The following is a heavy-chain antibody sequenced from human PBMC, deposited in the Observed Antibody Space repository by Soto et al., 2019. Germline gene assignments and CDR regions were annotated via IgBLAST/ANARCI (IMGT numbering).Heavy chain of an antibody. CDR2: INPNSGGT. Sequence: ASVKVSCKASGYTFTGYYMHWVRQAPGQGLEWMGWINPNSGGTNYAQKFQGWVTMTRDTSISTAYMELRSLRSDDTAVYYCARRYSGSYGIDYWGQGTLVTVSS. D-gene: IGHD1-26*01. J-gene: IGHJ4*02. CDR3: ARRYSGSYGIDY. CDR1: GYTFTGYY. V-gene: IGHV1-2*04.